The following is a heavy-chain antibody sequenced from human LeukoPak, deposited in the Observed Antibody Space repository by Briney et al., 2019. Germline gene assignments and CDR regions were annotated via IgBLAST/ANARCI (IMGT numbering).Heavy chain of an antibody. J-gene: IGHJ4*02. V-gene: IGHV4-4*07. CDR1: GGSLSTSY. CDR2: FYSSGST. Sequence: SETLSLTCTVSGGSLSTSYWSWIRQPAGKGLEWIGRFYSSGSTNYNPSLKSRVTMSVDTSKNQFSLKLSSVTAADTAVYYCASYSSSWRTFDYWGQGTLVTVSS. CDR3: ASYSSSWRTFDY. D-gene: IGHD6-13*01.